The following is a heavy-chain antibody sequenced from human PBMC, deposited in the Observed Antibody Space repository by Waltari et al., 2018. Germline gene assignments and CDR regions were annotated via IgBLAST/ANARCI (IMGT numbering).Heavy chain of an antibody. J-gene: IGHJ3*01. V-gene: IGHV4-39*01. CDR2: VSYSGTT. Sequence: QLQLQESGPSLVRPSATLSLICRVSGVSIPRHRHYRAWSRQSPGQGLEWIGTVSYSGTTYISPSLKSRVSVSRDTSKNQVSLILGSVTAADMAVYYCATYIGASVGTAAFDVWGQGTMVTVSS. D-gene: IGHD5-12*01. CDR3: ATYIGASVGTAAFDV. CDR1: GVSIPRHRHY.